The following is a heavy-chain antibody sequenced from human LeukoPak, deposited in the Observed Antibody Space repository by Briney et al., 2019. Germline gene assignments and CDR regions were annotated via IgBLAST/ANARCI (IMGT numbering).Heavy chain of an antibody. CDR3: ARGHQLLSSTWFDP. CDR1: GGSIGSGGYS. D-gene: IGHD2-2*01. CDR2: IYHSGST. Sequence: PSETLSLTCAVSGGSIGSGGYSWSWIRQPPGKGLEWIGYIYHSGSTYYNPSLKSRVTISVDRSKNQFSLKLSSVTAADTAVYYCARGHQLLSSTWFDPWGQGTLVTVSS. J-gene: IGHJ5*02. V-gene: IGHV4-30-2*01.